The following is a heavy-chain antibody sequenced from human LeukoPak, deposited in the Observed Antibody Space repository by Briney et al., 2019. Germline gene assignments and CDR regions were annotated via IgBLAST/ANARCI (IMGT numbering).Heavy chain of an antibody. D-gene: IGHD3-3*01. V-gene: IGHV3-30-3*01. CDR2: ISYDGSNK. Sequence: QPGRSLRLSCAASGFTFSSYAMHWVRQAPGKGLEWEAVISYDGSNKYYADSVKGRFTISRDNSKNTLYLQMNSLRAEDTAVYYCARAYYDFWSGYRENVGYWGRGTLVTVSS. CDR3: ARAYYDFWSGYRENVGY. CDR1: GFTFSSYA. J-gene: IGHJ4*02.